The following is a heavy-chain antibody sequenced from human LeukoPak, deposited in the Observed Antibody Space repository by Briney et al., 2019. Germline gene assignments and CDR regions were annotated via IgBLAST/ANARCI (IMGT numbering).Heavy chain of an antibody. V-gene: IGHV3-23*01. CDR2: ISGSGGST. CDR3: AKGSEEDYYYYGMDV. CDR1: GFTFSSYA. J-gene: IGHJ6*04. D-gene: IGHD6-25*01. Sequence: GGSLRLSCAASGFTFSSYAMSWVRQAPGKGLEWVSAISGSGGSTYYADSVKGRFTISRDNSKNTLYLQMNSLRAGDTAVYYCAKGSEEDYYYYGMDVWGKGTTVTVSS.